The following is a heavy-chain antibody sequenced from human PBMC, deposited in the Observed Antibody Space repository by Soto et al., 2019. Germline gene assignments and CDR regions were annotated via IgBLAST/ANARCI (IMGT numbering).Heavy chain of an antibody. CDR2: ISYDGSNK. Sequence: QVQLVESGGGVVQPGRSLRLSCAASGFTFSSYAMHWVRQAPGKGLEWVAVISYDGSNKYYADSVKGRFTISRDNSKNTLYLQMNSLRAEDTAVYYCARDYGIVVVVAATPDYWGQGTPVTVSS. CDR1: GFTFSSYA. J-gene: IGHJ4*02. D-gene: IGHD2-15*01. V-gene: IGHV3-30-3*01. CDR3: ARDYGIVVVVAATPDY.